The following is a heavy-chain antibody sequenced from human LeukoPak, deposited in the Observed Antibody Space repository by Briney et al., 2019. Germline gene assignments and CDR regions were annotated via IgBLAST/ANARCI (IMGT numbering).Heavy chain of an antibody. CDR1: GFTFSSYG. V-gene: IGHV3-30*18. D-gene: IGHD3-10*01. J-gene: IGHJ4*02. CDR3: AKDLGAVQGLSSGFDY. Sequence: PGGSLRLSCAASGFTFSSYGMRWVRQAPGKGLEWVAVIVDDGGNKYYADSVKGRFTISRDNSKNTLCLQMNSLKAENTGVYYCAKDLGAVQGLSSGFDYWGQGTLVTVSS. CDR2: IVDDGGNK.